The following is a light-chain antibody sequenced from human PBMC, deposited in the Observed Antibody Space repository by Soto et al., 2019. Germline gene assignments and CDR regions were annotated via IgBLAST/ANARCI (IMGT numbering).Light chain of an antibody. CDR1: GSDVGSFDL. J-gene: IGLJ3*02. CDR3: SSYAGGLTWV. Sequence: QSVLTQPASVSGSPEQSITISCTGPGSDVGSFDLVSWYQQHPGKAPKLIIFEGSKRPSGVSDRFSGSKSDNRASLTISGLQAEDEADYYCSSYAGGLTWVVGGGTKVTV. V-gene: IGLV2-23*01. CDR2: EGS.